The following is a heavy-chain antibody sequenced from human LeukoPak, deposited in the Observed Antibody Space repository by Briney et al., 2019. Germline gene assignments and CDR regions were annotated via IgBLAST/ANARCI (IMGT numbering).Heavy chain of an antibody. J-gene: IGHJ4*02. V-gene: IGHV1-46*01. CDR2: INPNGGST. CDR1: GYTFTDYY. Sequence: ASVKVSCKASGYTFTDYYMHWVRQAPGQGLEWMGIINPNGGSTIYAQKFQGRVTMTRDTSTSTIYMELSSLRSEDTAVYYCARRNSHIGSYRPSYYFDYWGQGTLVTVSS. CDR3: ARRNSHIGSYRPSYYFDY. D-gene: IGHD1-26*01.